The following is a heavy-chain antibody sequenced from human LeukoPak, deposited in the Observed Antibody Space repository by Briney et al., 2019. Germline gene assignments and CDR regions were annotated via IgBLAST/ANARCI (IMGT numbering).Heavy chain of an antibody. J-gene: IGHJ4*02. CDR3: ARGGSSPGDY. CDR1: GFIFSSYW. Sequence: GGSLRLSCVASGFIFSSYWMYWVRQAPGKGLVWVSRINTDGKTTNYADSVKGRFTISRDNAKSTLYLQMNSLRAEDTAVYYCARGGSSPGDYWGQGTLVTVSS. CDR2: INTDGKTT. V-gene: IGHV3-74*01. D-gene: IGHD3-10*01.